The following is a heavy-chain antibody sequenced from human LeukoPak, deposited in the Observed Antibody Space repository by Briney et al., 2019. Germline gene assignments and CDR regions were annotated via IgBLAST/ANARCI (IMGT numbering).Heavy chain of an antibody. CDR1: GGSISNSDYY. CDR2: IYYSGST. Sequence: SETLSLTCTVSGGSISNSDYYWGWIRQPPGKGLEWIGSIYYSGSTYYNPSLKSRVTISVDTSKNQFSLKLSSVTAADTAVYYCARKDDYYDSSGYYDYFDYWGQGTLVTVSS. V-gene: IGHV4-39*07. CDR3: ARKDDYYDSSGYYDYFDY. J-gene: IGHJ4*02. D-gene: IGHD3-22*01.